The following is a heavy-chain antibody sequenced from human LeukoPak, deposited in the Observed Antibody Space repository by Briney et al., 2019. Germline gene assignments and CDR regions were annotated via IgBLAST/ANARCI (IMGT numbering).Heavy chain of an antibody. J-gene: IGHJ3*02. V-gene: IGHV4-59*01. CDR3: ARVIVPAANDAFDI. CDR1: GGSISSYY. CDR2: IYYSGRT. Sequence: SETLSLTCTVSGGSISSYYWSWIRQPPVKGLEWIGYIYYSGRTNYNPSLKSRVTISVDTSKNQFSLKLSSVTAADTAVYYCARVIVPAANDAFDIWGQGTMVTVSS. D-gene: IGHD2-2*01.